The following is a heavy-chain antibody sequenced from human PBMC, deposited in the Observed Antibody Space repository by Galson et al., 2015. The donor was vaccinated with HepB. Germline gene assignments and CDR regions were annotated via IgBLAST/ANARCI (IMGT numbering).Heavy chain of an antibody. CDR1: GGTFSSYV. CDR3: ARESASSGDTTGWFDS. D-gene: IGHD1-1*01. CDR2: IMPLYGIT. V-gene: IGHV1-69*10. Sequence: SVKVSCKASGGTFSSYVLNWVRQAPGQGLEWMGAIMPLYGITKYSQKFQGRVTVTADKSTTTMYMELRSLGSEDTVVYYCARESASSGDTTGWFDSWGQGTLVTVSS. J-gene: IGHJ5*01.